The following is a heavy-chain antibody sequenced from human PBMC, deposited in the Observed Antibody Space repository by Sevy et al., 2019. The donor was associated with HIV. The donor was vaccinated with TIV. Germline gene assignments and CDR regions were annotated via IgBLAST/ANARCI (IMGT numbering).Heavy chain of an antibody. CDR1: GGSISSYY. J-gene: IGHJ6*02. CDR3: ARARANHYYYYGMDV. Sequence: SETLSLTCTVSGGSISSYYWSWIRQPAGKGLEWIGRIYTGGSTNYNPSLKCRVTMSVDTSKNQFSLKLSSVTAADTAVYYCARARANHYYYYGMDVWGQGTTVTVSS. D-gene: IGHD6-6*01. V-gene: IGHV4-4*07. CDR2: IYTGGST.